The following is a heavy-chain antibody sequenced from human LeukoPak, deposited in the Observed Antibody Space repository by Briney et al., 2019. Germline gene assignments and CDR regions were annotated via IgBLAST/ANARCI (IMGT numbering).Heavy chain of an antibody. V-gene: IGHV3-11*04. Sequence: GGSLRLSCAASGFTFRESYMSWVRQAPGEGLQRISYTNGAGDSIYYADSVRGRFTMSRDNAKNSLYLQMNSLRADDTAVYYCVRETWYYFDYWGQGTLVTVSS. J-gene: IGHJ4*02. CDR2: TNGAGDSI. CDR3: VRETWYYFDY. CDR1: GFTFRESY. D-gene: IGHD2-8*02.